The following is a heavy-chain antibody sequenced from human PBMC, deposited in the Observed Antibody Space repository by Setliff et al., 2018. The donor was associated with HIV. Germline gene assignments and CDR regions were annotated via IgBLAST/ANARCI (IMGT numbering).Heavy chain of an antibody. J-gene: IGHJ3*02. Sequence: SVKVSCKASGGTFSRSAINWVRQAPGQGLEWMGGIIPVFATPNYAQKFQGRVTITTDEFTSTAYMELSSLRSEDTAVYYCASPNSSGWVHVAFDIWGQGTMVTVSS. D-gene: IGHD6-19*01. CDR3: ASPNSSGWVHVAFDI. CDR2: IIPVFATP. CDR1: GGTFSRSA. V-gene: IGHV1-69*05.